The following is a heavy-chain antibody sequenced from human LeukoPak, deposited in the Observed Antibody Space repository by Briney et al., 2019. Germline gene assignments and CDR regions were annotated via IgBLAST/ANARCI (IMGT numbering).Heavy chain of an antibody. CDR3: ARTSSLTPTPSFDY. J-gene: IGHJ4*02. D-gene: IGHD2-15*01. V-gene: IGHV3-21*01. CDR2: ISSSSSYI. Sequence: TAGGSLRLSCAASGFTFSTYAMNWVRQAPGKRLHWVSSISSSSSYIYYADSLKGRFTISRDSAKNSLFLQMNSLRSEDTAVYYCARTSSLTPTPSFDYWGQGALVTVSS. CDR1: GFTFSTYA.